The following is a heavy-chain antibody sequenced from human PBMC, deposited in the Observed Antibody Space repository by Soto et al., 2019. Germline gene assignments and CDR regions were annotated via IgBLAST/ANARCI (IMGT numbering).Heavy chain of an antibody. Sequence: PSETLSLTCTVSGGSISSYYWSWIRQPPGKGLEWIGYIYYSGSTNYNPSLKSRVTISVDTSKNQFSLKLSSVTAADTAVYYCARLVVVTAIIRFDPWGQGTLVTVSS. CDR1: GGSISSYY. J-gene: IGHJ5*02. V-gene: IGHV4-59*01. CDR2: IYYSGST. CDR3: ARLVVVTAIIRFDP. D-gene: IGHD2-21*02.